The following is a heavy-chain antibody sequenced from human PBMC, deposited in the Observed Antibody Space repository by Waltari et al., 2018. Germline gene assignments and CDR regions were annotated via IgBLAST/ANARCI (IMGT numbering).Heavy chain of an antibody. CDR3: AREQTASGSYYGAFDI. V-gene: IGHV1-69*12. CDR2: IIPIFGTA. D-gene: IGHD1-26*01. CDR1: GGTFRSYA. Sequence: QVQLVQSGAEVKKPGSSVKVSCKASGGTFRSYAISWVRQAPGQGLEWMGGIIPIFGTANYAQKFQGRVTITADESTSTAYMELSSLRSEDTAVYYCAREQTASGSYYGAFDIWGQGTMVTVSS. J-gene: IGHJ3*02.